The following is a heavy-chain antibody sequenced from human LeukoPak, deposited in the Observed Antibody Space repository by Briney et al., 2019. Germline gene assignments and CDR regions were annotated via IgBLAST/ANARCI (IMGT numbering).Heavy chain of an antibody. J-gene: IGHJ4*02. V-gene: IGHV3-30*04. CDR1: GFTFSSYA. CDR2: ISYDGSNK. D-gene: IGHD2-21*02. Sequence: GGSLRLSCAASGFTFSSYAMHWVRQAPGKGLEWVAVISYDGSNKYYADSVKGRFTISRDNSKNTVDLQMNNLRVDDTAIYYCAKDHANTPVVTNWGRGILVSVSS. CDR3: AKDHANTPVVTN.